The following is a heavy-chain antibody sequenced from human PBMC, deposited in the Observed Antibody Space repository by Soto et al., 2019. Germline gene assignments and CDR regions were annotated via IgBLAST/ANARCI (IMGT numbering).Heavy chain of an antibody. V-gene: IGHV3-30-3*01. CDR3: ARPLWRDDYNWGYFDL. J-gene: IGHJ2*01. D-gene: IGHD4-4*01. CDR1: GFTFSSYA. Sequence: GGSLRLSCAASGFTFSSYAMHWVRQAPGKGLEWVAVISYDGSNKYYADSVKGRFTIYRDNSKNKLYQQMNSLRLEDTAVYYCARPLWRDDYNWGYFDLWGRGTLVT. CDR2: ISYDGSNK.